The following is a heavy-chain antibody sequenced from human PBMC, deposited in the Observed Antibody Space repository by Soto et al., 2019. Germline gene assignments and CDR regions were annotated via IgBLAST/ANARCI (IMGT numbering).Heavy chain of an antibody. CDR2: ISSSSSYI. D-gene: IGHD6-19*01. CDR3: ARRDNSGYYFFHY. V-gene: IGHV3-21*01. CDR1: GFTFSSYS. Sequence: GSLRLSCAASGFTFSSYSMNWVRQAPGKGLEWVSSISSSSSYIYYADSVKGRFTISRDNAKNSLYLQMNSLRAEDTAVYFCARRDNSGYYFFHYWGQGTLVTVSS. J-gene: IGHJ4*02.